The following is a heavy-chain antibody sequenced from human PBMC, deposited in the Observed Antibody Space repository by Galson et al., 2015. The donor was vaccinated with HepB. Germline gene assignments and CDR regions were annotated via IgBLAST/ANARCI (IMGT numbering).Heavy chain of an antibody. Sequence: SLRLSCAASGFSFSDYYMSWIRQAPGKGLEWISYISSSSSDTKYADSVQGRFTISRHNAKDSLYLQMNNLRAEDTAVYYCARGYCSGGRCYSPPDAFDIWGQGTVVTVAA. CDR3: ARGYCSGGRCYSPPDAFDI. J-gene: IGHJ3*02. V-gene: IGHV3-11*03. CDR1: GFSFSDYY. CDR2: ISSSSSDT. D-gene: IGHD2-15*01.